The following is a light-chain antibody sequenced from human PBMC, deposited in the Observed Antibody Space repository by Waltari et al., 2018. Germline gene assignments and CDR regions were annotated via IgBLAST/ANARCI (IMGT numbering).Light chain of an antibody. CDR1: SSNIGTNT. V-gene: IGLV1-44*01. CDR2: VHN. CDR3: AAWDDSLNGLV. Sequence: QPVLTQPPSASATPGQKVVISCSGGSSNIGTNTINWYQKLPGAAPKLLIYVHNQPPTGGPDRFSGSKSGTSASLVVSGLQSDDEAEYYCAAWDDSLNGLVFGGGTKLTVL. J-gene: IGLJ2*01.